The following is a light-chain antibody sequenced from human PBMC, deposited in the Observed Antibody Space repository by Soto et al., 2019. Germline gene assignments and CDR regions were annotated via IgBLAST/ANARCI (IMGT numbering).Light chain of an antibody. CDR1: QSVSSY. J-gene: IGKJ1*01. CDR2: DPS. CDR3: QQRSNWRWT. Sequence: EIVLTQSPATLSLSPGERATLSCRASQSVSSYLAWYQQKPGQAPRLLIYDPSNRATGIQASSSGSGSGTDFTLTISSLEPDDFALYDCQQRSNWRWTFGQGTKVDIQ. V-gene: IGKV3-11*01.